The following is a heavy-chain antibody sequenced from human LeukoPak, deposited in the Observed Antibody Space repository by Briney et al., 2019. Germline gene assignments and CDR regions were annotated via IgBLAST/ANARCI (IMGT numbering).Heavy chain of an antibody. CDR1: GGSISSYY. V-gene: IGHV4-59*01. D-gene: IGHD5-12*01. J-gene: IGHJ5*02. CDR2: IYYSGST. CDR3: ARDGGYGRGWFDP. Sequence: LSETLSLTCTVSGGSISSYYWSWIRQPPGKGLEWIGYIYYSGSTNYNPSLKSRVTISVDTSKNQFSLKLSSVTAADTAVYYCARDGGYGRGWFDPWGQGTLVTVSS.